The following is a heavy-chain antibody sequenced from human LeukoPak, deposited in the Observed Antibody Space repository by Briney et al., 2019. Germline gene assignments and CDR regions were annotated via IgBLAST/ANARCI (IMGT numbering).Heavy chain of an antibody. D-gene: IGHD2-15*01. CDR2: INPNSGGT. V-gene: IGHV1-2*02. J-gene: IGHJ6*02. CDR1: GYTFTGYY. Sequence: GASVKVSCKASGYTFTGYYMHWVRQAPGQGLEWMGWINPNSGGTNYAQKFQGRVTMTRDTSISTAYMELSRLRSDDTAVYYCARDLASIYCSGGSCWSTSYYYYGMDVWGQGTTVTVSS. CDR3: ARDLASIYCSGGSCWSTSYYYYGMDV.